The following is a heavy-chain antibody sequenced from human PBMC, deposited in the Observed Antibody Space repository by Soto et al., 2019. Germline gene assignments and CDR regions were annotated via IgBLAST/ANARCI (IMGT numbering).Heavy chain of an antibody. CDR2: IYPGDSDT. D-gene: IGHD3-22*01. J-gene: IGHJ5*02. CDR1: GYSFTSYW. V-gene: IGHV5-51*01. CDR3: ARPYYYDSSGYYFYP. Sequence: PGESLKISCSGSGYSFTSYWMGWVRQLPGKGLEWMGIIYPGDSDTRYSPSFQGQVTISADKSISTAYLQWSSLKASDTAMYYCARPYYYDSSGYYFYPWGQGTLVTVSS.